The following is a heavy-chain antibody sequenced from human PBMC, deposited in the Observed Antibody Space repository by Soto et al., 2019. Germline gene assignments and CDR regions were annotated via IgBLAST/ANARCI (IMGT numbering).Heavy chain of an antibody. V-gene: IGHV6-1*01. Sequence: SQTLSLTCAISGDSVSSNSVAWNWIRQSPSGGLEWLGRTYYESKWYNEYAVSVKSRIIINADTSKNQVSLQLNSVIPEDTAVYYCARGWLQRGFDLWGQGTLVTVSS. CDR2: TYYESKWYN. J-gene: IGHJ4*02. CDR3: ARGWLQRGFDL. CDR1: GDSVSSNSVA. D-gene: IGHD5-12*01.